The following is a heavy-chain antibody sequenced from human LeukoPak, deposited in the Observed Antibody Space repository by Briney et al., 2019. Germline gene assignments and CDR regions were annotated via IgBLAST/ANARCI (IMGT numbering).Heavy chain of an antibody. J-gene: IGHJ3*01. CDR2: IYYSGST. D-gene: IGHD6-13*01. Sequence: SETLSLTCTVSGGSINSGDYYWTWIRQPPGKGLEWIGYIYYSGSTHYNPSLKSRVTISVDTSKNQFSLKLSSVTAADTAVYYCARDPVATPGTAFDLWGHGTMVTVSS. CDR1: GGSINSGDYY. CDR3: ARDPVATPGTAFDL. V-gene: IGHV4-30-4*01.